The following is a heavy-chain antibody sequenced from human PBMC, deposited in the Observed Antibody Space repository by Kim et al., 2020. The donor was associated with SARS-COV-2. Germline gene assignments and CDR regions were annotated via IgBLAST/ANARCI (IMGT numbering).Heavy chain of an antibody. Sequence: ASVKVSCKASGYTFTSYGISWVRQAPGQGLEWMGWISAYNGNTNYAQKLQGRVTMTTDTSTSTAYMELRSLRSDDTAVYYCARDPYTITIFGVKGQHWFDPWGQGTLVTVSS. CDR1: GYTFTSYG. CDR2: ISAYNGNT. J-gene: IGHJ5*02. D-gene: IGHD3-3*01. V-gene: IGHV1-18*01. CDR3: ARDPYTITIFGVKGQHWFDP.